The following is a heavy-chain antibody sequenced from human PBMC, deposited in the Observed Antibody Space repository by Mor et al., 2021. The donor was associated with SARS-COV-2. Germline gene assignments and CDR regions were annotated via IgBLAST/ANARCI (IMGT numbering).Heavy chain of an antibody. V-gene: IGHV6-1*01. CDR3: ASGGAVFDS. Sequence: SRWYYDYAVSVKGRITINVDASKNQFSLQLNSVTPDDTAVYYCASGGAVFDSWGQGSLVTVSS. CDR2: SRWYY. D-gene: IGHD3-3*01. J-gene: IGHJ4*02.